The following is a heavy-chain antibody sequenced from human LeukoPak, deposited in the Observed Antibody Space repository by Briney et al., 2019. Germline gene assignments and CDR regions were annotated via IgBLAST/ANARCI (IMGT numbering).Heavy chain of an antibody. CDR1: GYTFTGYY. CDR3: ASAFPLGITMVRGALDEKYNWFDP. J-gene: IGHJ5*02. Sequence: ASVKVSCKASGYTFTGYYMHWVRQAPGQGLEWMGWINPNSGGTNYAQKFQGRVTMTRDTSIRTAYMELRRMRSDDPAVYYCASAFPLGITMVRGALDEKYNWFDPWGQGTLVTVSS. D-gene: IGHD3-10*01. CDR2: INPNSGGT. V-gene: IGHV1-2*02.